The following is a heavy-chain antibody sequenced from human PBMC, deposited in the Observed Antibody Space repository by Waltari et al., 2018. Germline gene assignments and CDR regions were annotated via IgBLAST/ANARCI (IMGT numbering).Heavy chain of an antibody. CDR3: ARPGDDYVWGSYRH. J-gene: IGHJ4*02. CDR2: IYHSGFT. Sequence: QLLLQESGPGLVTPSETLSLNCTVSGGSIYNRPYYWAWIRQPPGKGLEWVGSIYHSGFTFSKPSLKSRVTISVDTAKNQFSLNLRSVTAADTAVYYCARPGDDYVWGSYRHWGQGALVTVSS. CDR1: GGSIYNRPYY. D-gene: IGHD3-16*02. V-gene: IGHV4-39*01.